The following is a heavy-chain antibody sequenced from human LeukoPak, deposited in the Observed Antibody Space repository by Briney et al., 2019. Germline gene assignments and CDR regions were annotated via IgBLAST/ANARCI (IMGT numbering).Heavy chain of an antibody. D-gene: IGHD3-3*01. CDR2: IKQDGGEK. J-gene: IGHJ4*02. CDR3: ARVSAEWLLFY. Sequence: GGSLRLSCAASGFTFSGYWMTWVRQAPGKGLEWVANIKQDGGEKYYLDSVKGRFTISRDNAKNSLYPQMNSLRAEDTGVYYCARVSAEWLLFYWGQGTLVTVSS. V-gene: IGHV3-7*01. CDR1: GFTFSGYW.